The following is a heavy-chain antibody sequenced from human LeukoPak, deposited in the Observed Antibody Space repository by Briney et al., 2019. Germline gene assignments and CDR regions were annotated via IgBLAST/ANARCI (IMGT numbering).Heavy chain of an antibody. CDR2: IHPGESDT. V-gene: IGHV5-51*01. D-gene: IGHD3-9*01. Sequence: GGALKIPWKGSGYSFTSYWIGWEPQIPGKGPEWMWNIHPGESDTRYSPSFQGQVTISADKSISTADLQWSSLKALDTAMYYCARRDILTGYLDYWGQGTLVTVSS. CDR1: GYSFTSYW. J-gene: IGHJ4*02. CDR3: ARRDILTGYLDY.